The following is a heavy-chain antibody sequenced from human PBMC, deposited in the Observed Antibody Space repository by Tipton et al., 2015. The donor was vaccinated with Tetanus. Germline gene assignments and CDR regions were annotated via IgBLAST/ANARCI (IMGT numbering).Heavy chain of an antibody. D-gene: IGHD5-12*01. CDR2: IYSRGTT. CDR1: GGSIISGSYS. CDR3: ARYSIVATSNNWFDP. V-gene: IGHV4-30-2*01. Sequence: TLSLTCAVSGGSIISGSYSWNWIRQPPGQGLEWIGYIYSRGTTVYNPPLKSRVSISVDTSKSQFSLTLSSVAAADTAVYYCARYSIVATSNNWFDPWGQGTLVTVSS. J-gene: IGHJ5*02.